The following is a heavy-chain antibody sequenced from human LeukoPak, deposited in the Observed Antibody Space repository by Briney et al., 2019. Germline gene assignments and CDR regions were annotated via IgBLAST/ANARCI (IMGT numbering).Heavy chain of an antibody. CDR3: ATEGSISASGFDS. Sequence: ASVNVSCKVAGYTLIQLAVHWVRQAPGKGREWMGGLNHENGEKIYAQSLEGRVAMTEDTSKDTAYMELSSLRSEDTAVYYCATEGSISASGFDSWGQGTLVTVSS. CDR1: GYTLIQLA. CDR2: LNHENGEK. J-gene: IGHJ4*02. D-gene: IGHD2-2*01. V-gene: IGHV1-24*01.